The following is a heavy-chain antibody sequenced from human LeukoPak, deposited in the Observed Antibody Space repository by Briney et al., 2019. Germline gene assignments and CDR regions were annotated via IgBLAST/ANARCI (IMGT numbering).Heavy chain of an antibody. V-gene: IGHV4-34*01. CDR3: AKDWSGDYNWSDP. J-gene: IGHJ5*02. CDR1: GFSLSTYY. D-gene: IGHD3-3*01. CDR2: INHSGST. Sequence: PGGSLRLSCAASGFSLSTYYMNWVRQPPGKGLEWIGEINHSGSTNYNPSLKSRVTISVDTSKNQFSLKLSSVTAADTAVYYCAKDWSGDYNWSDPWGQGTLVIVSS.